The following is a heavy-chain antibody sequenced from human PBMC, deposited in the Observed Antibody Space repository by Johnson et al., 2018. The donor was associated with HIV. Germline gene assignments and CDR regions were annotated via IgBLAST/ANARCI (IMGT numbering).Heavy chain of an antibody. CDR2: ISWNSGSI. D-gene: IGHD5-12*01. J-gene: IGHJ3*01. Sequence: VQLVESGGGVVQPGRSLRLSCAASGVKLDDYAMHWVRQPPGQGLEWVAGISWNSGSIGYADSVKGRFTISRDNAKNSLYLQMNSLRAEDTALYYCATGDDDGFWGQGTMVTVSS. CDR1: GVKLDDYA. CDR3: ATGDDDGF. V-gene: IGHV3-9*01.